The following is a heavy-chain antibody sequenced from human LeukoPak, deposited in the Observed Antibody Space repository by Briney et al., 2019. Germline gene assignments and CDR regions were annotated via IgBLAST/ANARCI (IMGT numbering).Heavy chain of an antibody. CDR2: ISSSSSHI. CDR1: GFTFSSYS. Sequence: GGSLRLSCAASGFTFSSYSMNWVRQAAGKGLEWVSSISSSSSHIYYADSVKGRFTISRDNAKNSLYLQMNSLRAEDTAVYYCARVRIAARAEAFDIWGQGTMVTVSS. J-gene: IGHJ3*02. D-gene: IGHD6-6*01. CDR3: ARVRIAARAEAFDI. V-gene: IGHV3-21*01.